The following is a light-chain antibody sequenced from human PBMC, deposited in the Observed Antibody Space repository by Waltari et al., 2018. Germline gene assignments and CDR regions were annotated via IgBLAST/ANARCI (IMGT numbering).Light chain of an antibody. J-gene: IGLJ1*01. CDR3: YSRNSDDFTYV. CDR1: RPRRYV. V-gene: IGLV3-19*01. CDR2: GQN. Sequence: SSELSQDPTVSVALGQAVNITCPGDRPRRYVVSWYPQKPGQAPVLVSYGQNKRPSGIPDRFSGSRSGNTASLTIAGAEAADEADYYCYSRNSDDFTYVFGTGTKLTVL.